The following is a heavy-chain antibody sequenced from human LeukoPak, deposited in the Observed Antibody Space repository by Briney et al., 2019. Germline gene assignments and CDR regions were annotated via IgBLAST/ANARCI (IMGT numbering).Heavy chain of an antibody. CDR2: ISGSGGST. Sequence: GGSLRLSCAASGFTFSSYAMSWVRQAPGKGLEWVSAISGSGGSTYYADSVKGRFTISRDNSKNTLYLQMNSLRAEDTAVYYCARCGGYYYDSSGYLYWGQGTLVTVSS. CDR1: GFTFSSYA. CDR3: ARCGGYYYDSSGYLY. D-gene: IGHD3-22*01. J-gene: IGHJ4*02. V-gene: IGHV3-23*01.